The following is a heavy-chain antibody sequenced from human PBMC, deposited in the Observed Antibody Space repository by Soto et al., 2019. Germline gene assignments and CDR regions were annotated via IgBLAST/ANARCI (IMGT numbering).Heavy chain of an antibody. J-gene: IGHJ4*02. Sequence: EVQLLESGGGLVQPGGSLRLSCAASGFTFSSSSMSWVRQAPGKGLEWVSAISGSGGSTYYADSVKGRFTISRDNSKNTLYLQMNSLRAEDTAVYYCAKAEDIVVVPYYFDYWGQGTLVTVSS. V-gene: IGHV3-23*01. D-gene: IGHD2-2*01. CDR2: ISGSGGST. CDR1: GFTFSSSS. CDR3: AKAEDIVVVPYYFDY.